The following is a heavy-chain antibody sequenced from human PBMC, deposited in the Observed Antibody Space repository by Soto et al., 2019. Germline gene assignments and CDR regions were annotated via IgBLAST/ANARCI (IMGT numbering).Heavy chain of an antibody. J-gene: IGHJ4*02. Sequence: QVQLQQWGAGLLKPAETLSLTCAVYGGSFSGYYWSWIRQPPGKGLEWIGEINHSGSTNYNPSLKSRVTISVDTSKNQFSLKLSSVTAADTAVYYCARGKGSYYDYWGQGTLVTVAS. CDR3: ARGKGSYYDY. CDR1: GGSFSGYY. V-gene: IGHV4-34*01. D-gene: IGHD3-10*01. CDR2: INHSGST.